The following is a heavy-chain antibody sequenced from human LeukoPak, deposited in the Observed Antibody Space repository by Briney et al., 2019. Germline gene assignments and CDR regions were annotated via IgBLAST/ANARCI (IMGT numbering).Heavy chain of an antibody. V-gene: IGHV3-23*01. CDR3: AKGRGTTVTSAANY. J-gene: IGHJ4*02. D-gene: IGHD4-17*01. Sequence: PGGSLRLSCAASGFTFSSYGMRWVRQAPGKGLEWVSGISDTGGSTYYADSVKDRFTISRDNSKKMLSLQMNSLRGEDTAVYYCAKGRGTTVTSAANYWGQGTLVTVSS. CDR1: GFTFSSYG. CDR2: ISDTGGST.